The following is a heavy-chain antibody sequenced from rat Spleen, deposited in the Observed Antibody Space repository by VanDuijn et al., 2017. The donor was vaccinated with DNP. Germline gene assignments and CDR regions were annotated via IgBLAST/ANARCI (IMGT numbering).Heavy chain of an antibody. V-gene: IGHV2S12*01. J-gene: IGHJ2*01. CDR1: GFSLANFG. D-gene: IGHD1-3*01. CDR2: ISSGGST. Sequence: QVQLKESGPGLVQPSQTLSLTCTVSGFSLANFGVSWVRQPPGKGLEWIAVISSGGSTYYNSALRSRLSISRDTSKSQVFLKIHNLQTEDTATYYCVRGDYGNWGQGVMVTVSS. CDR3: VRGDYGN.